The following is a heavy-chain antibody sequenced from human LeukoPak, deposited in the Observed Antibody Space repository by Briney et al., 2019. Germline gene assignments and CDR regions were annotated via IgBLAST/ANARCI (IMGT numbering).Heavy chain of an antibody. V-gene: IGHV3-43*02. D-gene: IGHD6-19*01. CDR2: ISGDGGST. J-gene: IGHJ3*02. Sequence: PGGSLRLSCAASGFTFDDYAMHWVRQAPGKGLEWVSLISGDGGSTYYADSVKGRFTISRDNAKNSLYLQMNSLRAEDMALYYCARVRAVAGTWDAFDIWGQGTMVTVSS. CDR3: ARVRAVAGTWDAFDI. CDR1: GFTFDDYA.